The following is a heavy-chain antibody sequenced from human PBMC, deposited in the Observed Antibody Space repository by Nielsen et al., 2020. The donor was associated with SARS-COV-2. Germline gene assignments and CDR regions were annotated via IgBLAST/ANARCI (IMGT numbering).Heavy chain of an antibody. CDR3: AGGIVVAFDAFDI. Sequence: SETLSPTCIVSGGSISSYYWSWIRQLPGKGLEWIGYIHYSESTNYNPTLKSRVTISVDTSKNQFSLKLSSVTAADTAVYYCAGGIVVAFDAFDIWGQGTMVTVSS. CDR1: GGSISSYY. D-gene: IGHD2-2*01. V-gene: IGHV4-59*01. CDR2: IHYSEST. J-gene: IGHJ3*02.